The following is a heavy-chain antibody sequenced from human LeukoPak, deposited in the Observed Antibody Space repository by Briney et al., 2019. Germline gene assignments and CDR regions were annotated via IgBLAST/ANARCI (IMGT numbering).Heavy chain of an antibody. CDR1: GGTFSSYA. CDR2: IIPIFGTE. D-gene: IGHD6-13*01. Sequence: GASVKVSCKASGGTFSSYAIRWVRQAPGQGLEWMGGIIPIFGTENYAQKFQGRVAITADESPSTAYMELSSVRSEDTAVYYCARASDVLGAAAVYYFDYWGQGTLVTVSS. J-gene: IGHJ4*02. CDR3: ARASDVLGAAAVYYFDY. V-gene: IGHV1-69*13.